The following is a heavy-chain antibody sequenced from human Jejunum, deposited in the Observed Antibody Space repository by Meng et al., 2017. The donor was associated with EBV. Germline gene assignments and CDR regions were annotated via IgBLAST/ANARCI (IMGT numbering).Heavy chain of an antibody. CDR1: GFTFSTYW. J-gene: IGHJ4*02. V-gene: IGHV3-74*01. Sequence: EVLLVESGVACFHPGGSLRLSFAASGFTFSTYWMHWFRQAPGKGLVWISRINENGRTTTYADSVKGRFTISRDNTKNTLYLQMNSLRAEDTAVYFCSRDLAGPYDDWGQGTLVTVSS. CDR2: INENGRTT. CDR3: SRDLAGPYDD.